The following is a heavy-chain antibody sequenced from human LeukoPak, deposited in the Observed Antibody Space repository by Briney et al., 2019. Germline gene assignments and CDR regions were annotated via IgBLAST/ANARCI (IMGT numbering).Heavy chain of an antibody. CDR2: ISSSGNTI. CDR1: GLTFSDYY. D-gene: IGHD3-22*01. J-gene: IGHJ4*02. V-gene: IGHV3-11*04. CDR3: ARDAYYYDSRGYYVY. Sequence: GGSLRLSCAASGLTFSDYYMSWIRQAPGKGLEWVSYISSSGNTIYYADSVKGRFTISRDNAKNSLYLQMNSLRAEDTAVYYCARDAYYYDSRGYYVYWGQGTLVTVSS.